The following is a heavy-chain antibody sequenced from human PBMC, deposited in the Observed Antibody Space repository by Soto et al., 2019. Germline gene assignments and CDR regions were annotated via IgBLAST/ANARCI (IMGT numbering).Heavy chain of an antibody. CDR3: ARVVAAADNPYGMDV. D-gene: IGHD6-13*01. J-gene: IGHJ6*02. CDR2: IYYSGST. CDR1: GGSISSYY. V-gene: IGHV4-59*01. Sequence: PSETLSLTCTVSGGSISSYYWSLIRQPPGKGLEWIGYIYYSGSTNYNPSLKSRVTISVDTSKNQFSLKLSSVTAADTAVYYCARVVAAADNPYGMDVWGQGTTVTVSS.